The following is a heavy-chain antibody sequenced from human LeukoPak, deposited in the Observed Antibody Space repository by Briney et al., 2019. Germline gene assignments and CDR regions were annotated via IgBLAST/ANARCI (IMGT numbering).Heavy chain of an antibody. V-gene: IGHV4-59*01. J-gene: IGHJ4*02. D-gene: IGHD2-8*02. CDR2: IHHTGAT. CDR1: GGSITDNF. Sequence: SETLSLTCTVSGGSITDNFWGWIRRTPEKGLGCIVHIHHTGATRNNPSLNGRVTISVDTSKNQISLKLNTVTVADTALYYCARVYCSGGVCWSTAGFDYWGQGTPVTVSS. CDR3: ARVYCSGGVCWSTAGFDY.